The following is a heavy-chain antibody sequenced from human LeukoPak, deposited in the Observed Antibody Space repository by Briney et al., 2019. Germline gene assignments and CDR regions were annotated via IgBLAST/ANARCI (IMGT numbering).Heavy chain of an antibody. J-gene: IGHJ5*02. Sequence: ASVKVSCKASGYTFTSYYMHWVRQAPGQGLEWMGIINPSGGSTSYAQKFQGRVTMTRDTSTSTVDRELSRLRSDDTAVYYCAREGARIAARRASGFDPWGPGTLVTVSS. CDR1: GYTFTSYY. V-gene: IGHV1-46*01. CDR2: INPSGGST. CDR3: AREGARIAARRASGFDP. D-gene: IGHD6-6*01.